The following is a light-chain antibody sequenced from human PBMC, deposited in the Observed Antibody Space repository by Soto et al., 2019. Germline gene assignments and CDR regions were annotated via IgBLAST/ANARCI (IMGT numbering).Light chain of an antibody. V-gene: IGKV3-15*01. CDR1: QSVSSN. CDR3: QQYNNWPPTWT. J-gene: IGKJ1*01. CDR2: GAS. Sequence: EIVMPQSPATLSVSPGERATLSCRASQSVSSNLAWYQQKPGQAPRLLIYGASTRATGIPARFSGSGSGTEFTLTISSLQSEDFAVYYCQQYNNWPPTWTCGQGTKVEIK.